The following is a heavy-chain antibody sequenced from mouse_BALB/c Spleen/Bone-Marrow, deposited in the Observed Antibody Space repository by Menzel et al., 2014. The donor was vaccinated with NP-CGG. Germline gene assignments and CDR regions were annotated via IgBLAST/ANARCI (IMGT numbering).Heavy chain of an antibody. V-gene: IGHV3-6*02. D-gene: IGHD1-1*01. CDR1: GYSITSGYY. Sequence: VQLKDSGPGLVKPSQSLSLTCSVTGYSITSGYYWNWIRQFPGNKLEWMGYISYDGSNNYSPSLKNRISITRDTSKNQFFLKLSSVTTEDTATFYCARGFITTVVPFAYWGQGTLVTVSA. CDR3: ARGFITTVVPFAY. CDR2: ISYDGSN. J-gene: IGHJ3*01.